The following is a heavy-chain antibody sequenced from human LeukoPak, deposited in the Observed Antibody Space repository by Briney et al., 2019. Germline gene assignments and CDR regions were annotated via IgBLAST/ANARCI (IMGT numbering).Heavy chain of an antibody. CDR1: GSTFSSYG. CDR3: ANTPQLWTQFDY. D-gene: IGHD1-1*01. CDR2: ISYDGSNK. J-gene: IGHJ4*02. V-gene: IGHV3-30*18. Sequence: PGRSLRLSCAASGSTFSSYGMHWVRQAPGKGLEWVAVISYDGSNKYYADSVKGRFTISRDNSKNTLYLQMNSLRAEDTAVYYCANTPQLWTQFDYWGQGTLVTVSS.